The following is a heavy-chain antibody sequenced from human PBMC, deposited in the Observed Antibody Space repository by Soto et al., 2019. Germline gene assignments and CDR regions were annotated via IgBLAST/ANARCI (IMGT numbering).Heavy chain of an antibody. Sequence: SETLSLTCSVSGYSISSGYYWGWIGQPPGKGLEWIGSIYHSGSTYYNPSLNSRATISVDTSKNQFSLKLRSVTAADTDVYYCERDIDTIFGVVIRDPLLYYYGMEVWGQGPTVT. V-gene: IGHV4-38-2*02. CDR2: IYHSGST. D-gene: IGHD3-3*01. CDR3: ERDIDTIFGVVIRDPLLYYYGMEV. CDR1: GYSISSGYY. J-gene: IGHJ6*02.